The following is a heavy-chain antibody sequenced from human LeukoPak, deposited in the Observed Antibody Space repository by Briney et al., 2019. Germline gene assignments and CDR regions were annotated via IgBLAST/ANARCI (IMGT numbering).Heavy chain of an antibody. CDR2: IYYTGST. J-gene: IGHJ3*02. D-gene: IGHD6-25*01. CDR3: ARSAIDAFDI. Sequence: PSETLSLTCTVSGGSVSSYYWSWIRQPPGKGLEWIGYIYYTGSTNYNLSLKSRVSISVDTSENQFSLKLSSVTAADTAVYYCARSAIDAFDIWGQGTMVTVSS. CDR1: GGSVSSYY. V-gene: IGHV4-59*08.